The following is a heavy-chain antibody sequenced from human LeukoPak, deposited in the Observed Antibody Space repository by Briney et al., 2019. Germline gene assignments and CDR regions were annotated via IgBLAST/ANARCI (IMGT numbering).Heavy chain of an antibody. V-gene: IGHV3-13*01. CDR2: IGTAGDT. Sequence: GGSLRLSCAASGFTFSSYGMHWVRQATGKGLEWVSAIGTAGDTYYPGSVKGRFTISRENAKNSLYLQMNSLRAGDTAVYYCARVFGRALYSNYGMDVWGQGTTVTVSS. CDR1: GFTFSSYG. CDR3: ARVFGRALYSNYGMDV. J-gene: IGHJ6*02. D-gene: IGHD3-3*01.